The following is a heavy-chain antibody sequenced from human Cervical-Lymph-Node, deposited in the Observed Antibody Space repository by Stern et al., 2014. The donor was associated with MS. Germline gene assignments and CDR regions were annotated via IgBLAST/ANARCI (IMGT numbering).Heavy chain of an antibody. J-gene: IGHJ4*02. Sequence: EVQLLESGGGLIQPGGSLRLSCAASGFTVSSNYMSWVRQAPGKGLEWVSVIYSGGSTYYADSVKGRFTISRDNSKNTLYLQMNSLRAEDTAVYYCASSIYSSGWSLFDYWGQGTLVTVSS. CDR2: IYSGGST. V-gene: IGHV3-53*01. D-gene: IGHD6-19*01. CDR3: ASSIYSSGWSLFDY. CDR1: GFTVSSNY.